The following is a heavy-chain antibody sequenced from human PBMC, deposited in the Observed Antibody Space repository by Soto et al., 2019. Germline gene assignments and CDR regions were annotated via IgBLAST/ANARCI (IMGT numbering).Heavy chain of an antibody. V-gene: IGHV3-49*03. J-gene: IGHJ6*02. D-gene: IGHD3-9*01. Sequence: GGSLRLSCTASGFTFGDYAMSWLRQAPGKGLEWVGFIRSKAYGGTTEYAASVKGRFTISRDDSKSTAYLQMNSLKTEDTAVYYCTRDGVYDILNGYQYGMDVWGQGTTVTVSS. CDR1: GFTFGDYA. CDR3: TRDGVYDILNGYQYGMDV. CDR2: IRSKAYGGTT.